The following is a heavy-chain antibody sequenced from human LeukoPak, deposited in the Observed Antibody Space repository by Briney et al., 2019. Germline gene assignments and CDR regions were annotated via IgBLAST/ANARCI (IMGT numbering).Heavy chain of an antibody. V-gene: IGHV3-74*01. D-gene: IGHD2-2*01. CDR3: ARERYCSSTSYCYYYFMDV. CDR2: INTDGSST. Sequence: PGGSLRLSCAASGFTFRTYWMHWVRQVPGRGLVWVSRINTDGSSTTYADSVKGRFTISRDNAENTLYPQMNSLRAEDTAVYYCARERYCSSTSYCYYYFMDVWGKGTTVTVSS. J-gene: IGHJ6*03. CDR1: GFTFRTYW.